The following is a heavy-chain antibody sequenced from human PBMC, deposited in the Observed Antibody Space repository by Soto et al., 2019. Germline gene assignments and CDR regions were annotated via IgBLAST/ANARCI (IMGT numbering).Heavy chain of an antibody. CDR1: GASISSGGHN. V-gene: IGHV4-31*03. CDR3: TSGRDATKTGY. J-gene: IGHJ4*02. Sequence: SETLSLTCTVSGASISSGGHNWSWIRQHPGKGLEWIGFIHYSGSTSYNPSLESRVDISVDTSRNQFSLRLSSVTAADTAVYYCTSGRDATKTGYWGQGTLVTVSS. CDR2: IHYSGST. D-gene: IGHD7-27*01.